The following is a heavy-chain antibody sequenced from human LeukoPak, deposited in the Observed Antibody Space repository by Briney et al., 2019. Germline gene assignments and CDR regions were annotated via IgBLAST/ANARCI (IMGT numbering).Heavy chain of an antibody. J-gene: IGHJ6*03. CDR2: IRNSGGST. CDR3: AKWGFTSCYTGCRYFYMDV. V-gene: IGHV3-23*01. Sequence: GGSLRLYCAASGFTFRSYAMTWVRQAPGKGLDWVSSIRNSGGSTDYADSVKGRFTISRDNSKNTLYLQMNNLRAEDTAVYYCAKWGFTSCYTGCRYFYMDVWGTGTTVTASS. CDR1: GFTFRSYA. D-gene: IGHD2-2*02.